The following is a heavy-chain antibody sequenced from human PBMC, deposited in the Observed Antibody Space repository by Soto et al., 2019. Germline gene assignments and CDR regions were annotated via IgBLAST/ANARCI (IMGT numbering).Heavy chain of an antibody. CDR2: IDSGDGTT. CDR1: GFDFGDYY. CDR3: VRPYYSSSWFPFDR. Sequence: PRGSLRLSCTVSGFDFGDYYMSWIRQAPGKGLEWVSYIDSGDGTTYYTDSVKGRFTISRDNAKKTVYMQMSSLRVEDTALYYCVRPYYSSSWFPFDRWGQGTLVTVAS. J-gene: IGHJ4*02. D-gene: IGHD6-13*01. V-gene: IGHV3-11*01.